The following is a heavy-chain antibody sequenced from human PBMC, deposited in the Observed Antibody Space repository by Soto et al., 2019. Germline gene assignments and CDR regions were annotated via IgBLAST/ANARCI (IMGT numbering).Heavy chain of an antibody. CDR1: GFTFSSYW. D-gene: IGHD3-10*01. V-gene: IGHV3-74*01. CDR3: ARGGVAGSGTYYNDN. CDR2: ISINGGST. J-gene: IGHJ4*02. Sequence: EVQLVESGGGLVQPGGSLRLSCAASGFTFSSYWMHWVRQAPGKGLVWVSRISINGGSTSYADSVKGRFTISRDNAKNTLYLQMNSLRAEDTAVYYCARGGVAGSGTYYNDNWGRGTLVTVSS.